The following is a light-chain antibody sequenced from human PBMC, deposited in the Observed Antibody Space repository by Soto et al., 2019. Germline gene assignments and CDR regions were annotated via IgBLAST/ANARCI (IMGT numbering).Light chain of an antibody. CDR2: GAS. CDR1: QSVSSSY. Sequence: EIVFTQSPATLSLSPGEGATLSCRASQSVSSSYLAWYQQKPGQAPRLLIYGASSRATGIPDRFSGSGSGTDFTLTISRLEPEDFAVYYCQQDGSSPRTFGQGTKVDI. J-gene: IGKJ1*01. CDR3: QQDGSSPRT. V-gene: IGKV3-20*01.